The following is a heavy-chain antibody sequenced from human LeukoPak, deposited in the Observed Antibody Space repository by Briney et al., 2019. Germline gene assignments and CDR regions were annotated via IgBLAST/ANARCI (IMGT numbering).Heavy chain of an antibody. CDR1: GYTFTGYY. D-gene: IGHD2-2*01. V-gene: IGHV1-2*02. CDR2: INPNSGGT. CDR3: ARGPICSSTSCYRYYYMDV. Sequence: ASVKVSCKASGYTFTGYYMHWVRQAPGQGLEWMGWINPNSGGTNYAQKFQGRVTMTRDTSISIAYMELSRLRSDDTAVYYCARGPICSSTSCYRYYYMDVWGKGTTVTVSS. J-gene: IGHJ6*03.